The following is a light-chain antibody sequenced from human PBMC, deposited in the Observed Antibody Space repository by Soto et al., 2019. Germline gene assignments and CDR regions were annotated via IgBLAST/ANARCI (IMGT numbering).Light chain of an antibody. CDR1: HDINMV. V-gene: IGKV1-33*01. J-gene: IGKJ5*01. CDR2: DAS. CDR3: QRYDSLPPT. Sequence: DIEMTQSPSSLSASVGDRVTITCQASHDINMVLNWYQEKPGNAPKLLIYDASNLQTEVPSRFSGSGSGTHFTFTIARLQPEDVATYYCQRYDSLPPTFGQGTRLDIK.